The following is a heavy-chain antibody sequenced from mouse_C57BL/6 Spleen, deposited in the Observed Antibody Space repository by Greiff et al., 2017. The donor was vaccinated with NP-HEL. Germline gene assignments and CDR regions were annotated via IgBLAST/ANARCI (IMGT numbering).Heavy chain of an antibody. V-gene: IGHV10-1*01. CDR2: IRSKSNNYAT. CDR1: GFSFNTYA. J-gene: IGHJ1*03. Sequence: EVKLVESGGGLVQPKGSLKLSCAASGFSFNTYAMNWVRQAPGKGLEWVARIRSKSNNYATYYADSVKDRFTISRDDSESMLYLQMNNLKTEDTAMYYCVRLTGYFDVWGTGTTVTVSS. CDR3: VRLTGYFDV.